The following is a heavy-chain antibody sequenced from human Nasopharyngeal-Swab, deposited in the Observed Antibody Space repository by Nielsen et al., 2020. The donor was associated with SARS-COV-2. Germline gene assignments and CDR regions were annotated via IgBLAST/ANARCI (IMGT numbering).Heavy chain of an antibody. Sequence: GESLKISCAASGFSFSSYGMHWVRQAPGKGLEWVAVIWYDGSNKYYADSVKGRFTISRDNAKNSLYLQMNSLRAEDTAVYYCARAAEYYYDSRALDGMDVWGQGTTVTVSS. D-gene: IGHD3-22*01. CDR1: GFSFSSYG. V-gene: IGHV3-33*08. J-gene: IGHJ6*02. CDR2: IWYDGSNK. CDR3: ARAAEYYYDSRALDGMDV.